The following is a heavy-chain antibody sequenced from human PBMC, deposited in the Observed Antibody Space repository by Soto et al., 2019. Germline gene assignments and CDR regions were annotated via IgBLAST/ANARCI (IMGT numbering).Heavy chain of an antibody. CDR1: GGTFSSYA. CDR2: IIPISGTA. CDR3: ARDGVGGSGWYFWFDP. V-gene: IGHV1-69*01. Sequence: QVQLVQSGAEVKKPGSSVKVSCKASGGTFSSYAISWVRQAPGQGLEWMGGIIPISGTANYAQKFQGRVTITADESTSTAYMELSSLRSEDTAVYYCARDGVGGSGWYFWFDPWGQGTLVTVSS. J-gene: IGHJ5*02. D-gene: IGHD6-19*01.